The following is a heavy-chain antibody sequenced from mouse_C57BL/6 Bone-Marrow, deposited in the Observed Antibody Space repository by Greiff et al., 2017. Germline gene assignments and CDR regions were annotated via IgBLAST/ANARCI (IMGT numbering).Heavy chain of an antibody. CDR3: AIYDYPAWFAY. D-gene: IGHD2-4*01. CDR2: INPGSGGT. Sequence: VQLQQSGAELVRPGTSVKVSCKASGYAFTNYLIEWVKQRPGQGLEWIGVINPGSGGTNYNEKFKGKATLTADKSSSTAYMQLSSLTSEDSAVNFGAIYDYPAWFAYWGQGTLVTVSA. CDR1: GYAFTNYL. V-gene: IGHV1-54*01. J-gene: IGHJ3*01.